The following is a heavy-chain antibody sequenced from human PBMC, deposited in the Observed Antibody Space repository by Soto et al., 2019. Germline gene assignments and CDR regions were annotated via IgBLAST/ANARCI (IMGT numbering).Heavy chain of an antibody. CDR1: GFTLSSYG. J-gene: IGHJ6*02. CDR3: AKGTGYCMSSSCYNGDYGMDV. D-gene: IGHD2-15*01. CDR2: ISYDGSNK. V-gene: IGHV3-30*18. Sequence: QVQLVESGGGVVQPGRSLRLSCAASGFTLSSYGMHWVRQAPGKGLEWVAVISYDGSNKYYADSVKGRFTISRVNTKNPLYLQMNCLGAEDTAVYYCAKGTGYCMSSSCYNGDYGMDVWGQGTTVTVSS.